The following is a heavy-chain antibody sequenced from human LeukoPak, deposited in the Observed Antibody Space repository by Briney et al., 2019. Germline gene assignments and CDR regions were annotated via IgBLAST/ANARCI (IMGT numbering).Heavy chain of an antibody. V-gene: IGHV3-23*01. CDR3: AKALRHCSGGSCYFDY. CDR1: GFTFSNNA. Sequence: GGSLRLSCAASGFTFSNNAMSWVRQAPGKGLECVSAITGTIATGDPPYYADSVKGRFTISRDNSRNTLYLQLNDLRAEDTAIYYCAKALRHCSGGSCYFDYWGQGTLVTVSS. J-gene: IGHJ4*02. CDR2: ITGTIATGDPP. D-gene: IGHD2-15*01.